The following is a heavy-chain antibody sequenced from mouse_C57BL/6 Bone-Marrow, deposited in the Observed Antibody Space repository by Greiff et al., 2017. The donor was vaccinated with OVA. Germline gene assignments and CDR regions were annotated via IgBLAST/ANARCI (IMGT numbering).Heavy chain of an antibody. CDR1: GYTFTSYW. CDR2: IDPSDSYT. Sequence: QVQLQQPGAELVMPGASVKLSCKASGYTFTSYWMHWVKQRPGQGLEWIGEIDPSDSYTNYNQKLKGKSTLTVDKASSTAYMQLSSLTSEDSAVYYCAREGYSNYAMDDWGQGTSVTVSS. V-gene: IGHV1-69*01. J-gene: IGHJ4*01. D-gene: IGHD2-5*01. CDR3: AREGYSNYAMDD.